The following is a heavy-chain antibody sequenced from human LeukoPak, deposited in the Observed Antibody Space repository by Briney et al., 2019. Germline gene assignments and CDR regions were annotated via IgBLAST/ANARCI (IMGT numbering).Heavy chain of an antibody. J-gene: IGHJ4*02. Sequence: TGGSLRLSCAASGLTFSSYGMHWVRQAPGKGLVWVAVIWYDGSNKYYADSVKGRFTISRDNSKNTLYLQMNSLRAEDTAVYYCARVGSVGALDYWGQGTLVTVSS. D-gene: IGHD1-26*01. V-gene: IGHV3-33*01. CDR2: IWYDGSNK. CDR3: ARVGSVGALDY. CDR1: GLTFSSYG.